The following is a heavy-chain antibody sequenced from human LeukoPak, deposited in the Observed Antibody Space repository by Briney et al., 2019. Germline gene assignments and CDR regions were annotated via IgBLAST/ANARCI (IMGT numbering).Heavy chain of an antibody. V-gene: IGHV3-74*01. D-gene: IGHD3-10*01. CDR3: VRRSTFYSGSGSYPHFDS. CDR2: INSDGSST. Sequence: PGGSLRLSCAASGFTLSGYWMHWIRQVPGKGLVWASDINSDGSSTSYANSVKGRFTISSDNAKNKVYLQMTNLRAEDTAVYYCVRRSTFYSGSGSYPHFDSWGRGTLVTVSS. CDR1: GFTLSGYW. J-gene: IGHJ4*02.